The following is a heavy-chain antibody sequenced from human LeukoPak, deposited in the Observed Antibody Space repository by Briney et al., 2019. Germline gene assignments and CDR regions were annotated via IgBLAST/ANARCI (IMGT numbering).Heavy chain of an antibody. CDR2: IIPIFGTA. Sequence: SVKVSCKASGGTFSSYAISWVRQAPGQGLEWMGGIIPIFGTANYAQKFQGRVTITTDESTSTAYMELSSLRSEDTAVYYCARDSRAYTSDPSKLDYWGQGTLVTVSS. CDR3: ARDSRAYTSDPSKLDY. V-gene: IGHV1-69*05. CDR1: GGTFSSYA. J-gene: IGHJ4*02. D-gene: IGHD6-19*01.